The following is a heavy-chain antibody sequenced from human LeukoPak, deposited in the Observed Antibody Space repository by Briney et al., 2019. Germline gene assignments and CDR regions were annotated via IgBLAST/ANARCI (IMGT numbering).Heavy chain of an antibody. V-gene: IGHV3-23*01. CDR1: GFTFSSYA. CDR3: ARGDYDGSGSFDT. Sequence: SGGSLRLSCAASGFTFSSYAMSWVRQAPGKGLEWVSAISGSGGSTYYADSVKGRFTISRDNAKNSLSLQMDRLRAGDTAVYYCARGDYDGSGSFDTWGRGTLSPSPQ. CDR2: ISGSGGST. J-gene: IGHJ4*03. D-gene: IGHD3-22*01.